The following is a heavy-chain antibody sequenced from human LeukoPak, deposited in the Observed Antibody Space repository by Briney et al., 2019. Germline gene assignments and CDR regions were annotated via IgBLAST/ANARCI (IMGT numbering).Heavy chain of an antibody. CDR1: GFTFSTYA. D-gene: IGHD1-26*01. CDR3: ARYRDWEWEVSYMDV. CDR2: IRHDGSEN. V-gene: IGHV3-7*01. J-gene: IGHJ6*03. Sequence: GGSLRLSCAASGFTFSTYAMSWVRQAPGKGLEWVADIRHDGSENYYVDSVQGRLTISRDNAKNSLYLQMNSLRAEDTAVYYCARYRDWEWEVSYMDVWGKGTTVTVSS.